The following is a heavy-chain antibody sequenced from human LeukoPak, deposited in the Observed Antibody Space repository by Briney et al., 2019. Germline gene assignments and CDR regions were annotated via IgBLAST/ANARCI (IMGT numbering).Heavy chain of an antibody. Sequence: GRSLRLSCAASGFTFSSYAMHWVRQAPGKGLEWVAVISYDGSNKYYADSVKGRFTISRDNSKNTLYLQMDSLRAEDTAVYYCARDPGSGWYLSYYGMDVWGQGTTVTVSS. CDR2: ISYDGSNK. CDR1: GFTFSSYA. CDR3: ARDPGSGWYLSYYGMDV. V-gene: IGHV3-30-3*01. D-gene: IGHD6-19*01. J-gene: IGHJ6*02.